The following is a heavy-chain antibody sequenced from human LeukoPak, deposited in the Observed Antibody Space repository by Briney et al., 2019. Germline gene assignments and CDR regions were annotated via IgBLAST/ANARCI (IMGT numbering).Heavy chain of an antibody. CDR3: ARGLWGTIMITFGGVIAPDY. CDR1: GFTLSDYA. D-gene: IGHD3-16*02. V-gene: IGHV3-30-3*01. CDR2: ISYDGSNK. Sequence: GRSLRLSCAASGFTLSDYAMHWVRQAPGKGLEWVAVISYDGSNKYYADSVKGRFTISRDNSKNTLYLQMNSLRAEDTAVYYCARGLWGTIMITFGGVIAPDYWGQGTLVTVSS. J-gene: IGHJ4*02.